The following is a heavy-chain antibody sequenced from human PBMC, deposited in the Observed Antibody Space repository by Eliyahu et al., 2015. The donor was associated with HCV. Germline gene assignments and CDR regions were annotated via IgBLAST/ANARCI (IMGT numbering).Heavy chain of an antibody. D-gene: IGHD3-10*01. CDR1: GFTFXSYG. Sequence: QVQLVESGGGVVQPGRSLRLSCAASGFTFXSYGMXWVRQAPGKGLEWVAVISYDGSNKYYADSVKGRFTISRDNSKNTLYLQMNSLRAEDTAVYYCAKVGWFGDNSPKRNHRQGYWGQGTLVTVSS. J-gene: IGHJ4*02. CDR3: AKVGWFGDNSPKRNHRQGY. CDR2: ISYDGSNK. V-gene: IGHV3-30*18.